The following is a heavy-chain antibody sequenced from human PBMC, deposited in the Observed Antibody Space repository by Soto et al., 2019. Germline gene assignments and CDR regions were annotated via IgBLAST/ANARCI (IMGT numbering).Heavy chain of an antibody. D-gene: IGHD6-6*01. CDR2: IYPGDSDT. V-gene: IGHV5-51*01. Sequence: GESLKISCKGSGYSFTSYWIGWVRQMPGKGLEWMGIIYPGDSDTRYSPSFQGQVTISADKSISTAYLQWSSLKASDTAMYYCARRTRGIAARRPKSNAFDIWGQGTMVTVSS. CDR3: ARRTRGIAARRPKSNAFDI. CDR1: GYSFTSYW. J-gene: IGHJ3*02.